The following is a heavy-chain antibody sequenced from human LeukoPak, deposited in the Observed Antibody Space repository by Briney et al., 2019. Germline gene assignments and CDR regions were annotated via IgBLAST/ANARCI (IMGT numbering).Heavy chain of an antibody. CDR2: IIPIFGTT. V-gene: IGHV1-69*13. J-gene: IGHJ4*02. Sequence: SVKVSCKASGYTFTSYGISWVRQAPEQGLEWMGGIIPIFGTTNYAQKFQGRVTITADESTSTAYMELSSLRSEDTAVYYCASTARSSGTVLGRLDYWGQGTLVTVSS. D-gene: IGHD3-22*01. CDR1: GYTFTSYG. CDR3: ASTARSSGTVLGRLDY.